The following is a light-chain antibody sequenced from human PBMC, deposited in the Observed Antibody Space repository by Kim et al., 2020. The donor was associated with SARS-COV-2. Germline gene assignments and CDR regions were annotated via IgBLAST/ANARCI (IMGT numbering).Light chain of an antibody. CDR2: GKN. Sequence: ALGQTVRITCQGDSLRIHYASWYQQKPGQAPVLFIYGKNNRPSGIPDRFSGSSSGNTASLTISGAQAEDEAEYYCNSRDDSDNSFVFATGTKVTVL. CDR1: SLRIHY. CDR3: NSRDDSDNSFV. J-gene: IGLJ1*01. V-gene: IGLV3-19*01.